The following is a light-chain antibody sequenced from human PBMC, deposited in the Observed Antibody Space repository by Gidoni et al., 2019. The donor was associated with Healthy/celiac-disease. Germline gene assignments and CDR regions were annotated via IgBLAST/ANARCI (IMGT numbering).Light chain of an antibody. CDR1: QSVSSK. V-gene: IGKV3-15*01. CDR2: GAS. CDR3: QQYNNWPAWT. J-gene: IGKJ1*01. Sequence: ETLMTQSPATLSVSPGERATLSCRASQSVSSKLAWYQQKPGQAPRLLIYGASARATGIPGWFSCSGSGTEFTLTISSLQSEDFAVYYCQQYNNWPAWTFGQGTKVEIK.